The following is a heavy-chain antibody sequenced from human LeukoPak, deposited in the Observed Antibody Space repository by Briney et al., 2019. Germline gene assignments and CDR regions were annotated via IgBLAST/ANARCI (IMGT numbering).Heavy chain of an antibody. Sequence: QPGGSLRLSCAISGFTFSNFWMSWVRQAPGRGLEWVANIHPGGNEKYHLESVKGRFTISRDNINNLLFLQMNALRVEDTAIYYCARGDDFSGDHWGQGTLVTVSS. J-gene: IGHJ4*02. V-gene: IGHV3-7*04. CDR2: IHPGGNEK. D-gene: IGHD1-1*01. CDR3: ARGDDFSGDH. CDR1: GFTFSNFW.